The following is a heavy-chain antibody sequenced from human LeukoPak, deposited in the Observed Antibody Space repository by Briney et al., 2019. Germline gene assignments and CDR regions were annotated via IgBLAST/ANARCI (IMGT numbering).Heavy chain of an antibody. CDR2: INPNSGNT. CDR3: ARVGRVGYYDSSGYYPF. V-gene: IGHV1-8*02. Sequence: ASVKVSCKASGYTFTGFYMHWVRQAPGQGLEWMGWINPNSGNTGYAQRFQGRVTMTRNTSISTAYMELSSLRSEDTAVYYCARVGRVGYYDSSGYYPFWGQGTLVTVSS. D-gene: IGHD3-22*01. J-gene: IGHJ4*02. CDR1: GYTFTGFY.